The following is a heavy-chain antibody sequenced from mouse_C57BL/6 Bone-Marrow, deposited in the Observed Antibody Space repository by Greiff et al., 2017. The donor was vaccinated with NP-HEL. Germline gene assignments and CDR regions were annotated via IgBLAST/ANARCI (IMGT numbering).Heavy chain of an antibody. V-gene: IGHV1-82*01. CDR3: ARGRAFDY. CDR2: IYPGDGDT. J-gene: IGHJ2*01. Sequence: VKLMESGPELVKPGASVKISCKASGYAFSSSWMNWVKQRPGKGLEWIGRIYPGDGDTNYNGKFKGKATLTADKSSSTAYMQLSSLTSEDSAVYFCARGRAFDYWGQGTTLTVSS. CDR1: GYAFSSSW. D-gene: IGHD3-3*01.